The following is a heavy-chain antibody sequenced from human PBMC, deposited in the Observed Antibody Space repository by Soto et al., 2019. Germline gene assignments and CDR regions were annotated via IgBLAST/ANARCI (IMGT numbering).Heavy chain of an antibody. CDR3: AREGAIVGATSGSDY. V-gene: IGHV1-18*01. J-gene: IGHJ4*02. CDR2: ISAYNGNT. D-gene: IGHD1-26*01. Sequence: ASVKVSCKASGYTFTSYAMHWVRQAPGQRLEWMGWISAYNGNTNYAQKLQGRVTMTTDTSTSTAYMELRSLRSDDTAVYYCAREGAIVGATSGSDYWGQGTLVTVSS. CDR1: GYTFTSYA.